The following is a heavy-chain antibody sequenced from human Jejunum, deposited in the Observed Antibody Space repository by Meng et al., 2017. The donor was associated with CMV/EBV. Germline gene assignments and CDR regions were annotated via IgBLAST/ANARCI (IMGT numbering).Heavy chain of an antibody. CDR3: AFRATQVLFDV. V-gene: IGHV3-21*01. CDR2: ISGSGDNI. CDR1: GFTFSNFY. D-gene: IGHD1-1*01. J-gene: IGHJ2*01. Sequence: ELQLGGSGGGLVKPGGSLRLSCAASGFTFSNFYINWVRQAPGKGLEWISSISGSGDNIYYADSVRGRFTISRDNAKNSLYLQMNSLRAEDTAVYYCAFRATQVLFDVWGRGTLVTVSS.